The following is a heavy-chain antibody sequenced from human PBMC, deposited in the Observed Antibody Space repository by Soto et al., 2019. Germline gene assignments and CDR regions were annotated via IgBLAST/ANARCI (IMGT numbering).Heavy chain of an antibody. Sequence: SGPTLVHPTQTLTLPCPFSGFSLITSGVGVGWIRQPPGKALEWLALIYWDDDKRYSQSLKSRLTITNDTSKNHVVLTMTNMDPVDTATYYWAHRTNMITFGGIHDAFDIWGQGTMVTVSS. CDR1: GFSLITSGVG. CDR2: IYWDDDK. V-gene: IGHV2-5*02. J-gene: IGHJ3*02. CDR3: AHRTNMITFGGIHDAFDI. D-gene: IGHD3-16*01.